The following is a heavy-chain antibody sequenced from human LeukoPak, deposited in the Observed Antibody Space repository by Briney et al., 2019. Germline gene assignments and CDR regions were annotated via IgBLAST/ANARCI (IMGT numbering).Heavy chain of an antibody. CDR1: GFTFITHG. CDR3: ARDPPDSGWAFWS. V-gene: IGHV3-33*01. J-gene: IGHJ4*02. D-gene: IGHD6-19*01. CDR2: IWADGSHK. Sequence: SCKASGFTFITHGMHWVRQAPGKGLEWVAFIWADGSHKYYTDSVKGRFTISRDNSKSTLYLQMNSLRVEDTSVYFCARDPPDSGWAFWSWGQGTLVTVSS.